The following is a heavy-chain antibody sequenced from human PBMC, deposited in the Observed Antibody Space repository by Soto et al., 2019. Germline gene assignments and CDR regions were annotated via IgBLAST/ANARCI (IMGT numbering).Heavy chain of an antibody. CDR2: IYYSGRT. Sequence: QLQLQESGPGLVKPSETLSLICNVSGDSISRTFFYWGWIRQPPGKGLEWIGSIYYSGRTYYNPSLKGRVTISVDPSNNQFSLRLSSVTAADTALYYCARHGVPIQLEPHFDPWGQGTLVTVSS. CDR1: GDSISRTFFY. CDR3: ARHGVPIQLEPHFDP. V-gene: IGHV4-39*01. J-gene: IGHJ5*02. D-gene: IGHD1-1*01.